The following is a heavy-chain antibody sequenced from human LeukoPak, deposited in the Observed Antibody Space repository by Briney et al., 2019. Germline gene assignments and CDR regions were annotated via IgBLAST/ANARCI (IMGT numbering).Heavy chain of an antibody. CDR1: GYTFTSYG. V-gene: IGHV1-18*01. Sequence: ASVKVSCKASGYTFTSYGISWVQQAPGQGLEWMGWISAYNGNTNYAQKLQGRVTMTTDTSTSTAYMELRSLRSDDTAVYYCAITPTYYYDSSGYSYWGQGTLVTVSS. CDR3: AITPTYYYDSSGYSY. CDR2: ISAYNGNT. J-gene: IGHJ4*02. D-gene: IGHD3-22*01.